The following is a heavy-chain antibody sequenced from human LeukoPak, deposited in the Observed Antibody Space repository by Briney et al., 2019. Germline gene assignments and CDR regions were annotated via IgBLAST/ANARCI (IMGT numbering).Heavy chain of an antibody. Sequence: ASVKVSCKASGYTFTSYYMHWVRQAPGQGLEWMGIINPSGGSTSYAQKFQGRVTMTRDMSTSTVYMELSSLRSEDTAVYYCARDGENCSGGSCYSGHNWFDPWGQGTLVTVSS. CDR1: GYTFTSYY. CDR3: ARDGENCSGGSCYSGHNWFDP. CDR2: INPSGGST. J-gene: IGHJ5*02. V-gene: IGHV1-46*01. D-gene: IGHD2-15*01.